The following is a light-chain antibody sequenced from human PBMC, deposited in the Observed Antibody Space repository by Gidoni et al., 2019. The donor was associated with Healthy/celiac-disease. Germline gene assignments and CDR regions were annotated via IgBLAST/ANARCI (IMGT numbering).Light chain of an antibody. J-gene: IGLJ3*02. CDR3: LSADSSGTPLV. Sequence: SYELTQPPSVSVSLGQMARITCSGEAVPKKKYAYWYQQKPGQFPVLVIYKDSERPSGIPERFSGSSSGTIVTLTISGVQAEDEADYYCLSADSSGTPLVFGGGTKLTVL. CDR1: AVPKKKY. CDR2: KDS. V-gene: IGLV3-16*01.